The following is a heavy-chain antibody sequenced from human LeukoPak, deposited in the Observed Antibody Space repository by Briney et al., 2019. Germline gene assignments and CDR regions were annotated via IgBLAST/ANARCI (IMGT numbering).Heavy chain of an antibody. CDR2: ISSSSSYI. CDR3: AKWANYDFWSGYFDS. Sequence: GGSLRLSCAASGFTFSSYSMNWVRQAPGKGLEWVSSISSSSSYIYYADSVKGRFTISRDNAKNSLYLQMNSLRAEDTAVYYCAKWANYDFWSGYFDSWGQGTLAMVSS. V-gene: IGHV3-21*01. CDR1: GFTFSSYS. D-gene: IGHD3-3*01. J-gene: IGHJ4*02.